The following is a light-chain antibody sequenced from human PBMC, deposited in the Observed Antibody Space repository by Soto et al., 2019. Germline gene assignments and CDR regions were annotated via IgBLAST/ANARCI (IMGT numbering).Light chain of an antibody. Sequence: EIVLTQSPGTLSLSPGEGATLSCRASQSVASSYLAWYQQKPGQAPRLLIYGASNRATGIPDRFSGGGSGTDFTLTISRLEPEDFVVYYFQLYGISSYTFGQGTKLEIK. CDR3: QLYGISSYT. J-gene: IGKJ2*01. CDR1: QSVASSY. CDR2: GAS. V-gene: IGKV3-20*01.